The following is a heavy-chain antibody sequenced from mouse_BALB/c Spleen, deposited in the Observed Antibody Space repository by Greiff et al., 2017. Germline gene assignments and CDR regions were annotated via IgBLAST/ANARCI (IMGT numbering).Heavy chain of an antibody. V-gene: IGHV1-15*01. CDR3: GRVEFFLYRRSPHYYAMDY. J-gene: IGHJ4*01. CDR2: IDPETGGT. Sequence: VQLQQSGAELVRPGASVTLSCKASGYTFTDYEMHWVKQTPVHGLEWIGAIDPETGGTAYNQKFKGKATLTADKSSSTAYMELSSLTTEDTAVYYFGRVEFFLYRRSPHYYAMDYWGQGTSGTVSS. CDR1: GYTFTDYE. D-gene: IGHD1-1*02.